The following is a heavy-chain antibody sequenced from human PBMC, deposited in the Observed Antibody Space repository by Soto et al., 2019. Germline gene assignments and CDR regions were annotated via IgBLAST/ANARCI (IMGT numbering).Heavy chain of an antibody. J-gene: IGHJ1*01. CDR1: GFTFSDYY. D-gene: IGHD1-26*01. Sequence: GGSLRLSCAASGFTFSDYYMIWIRQAPGKGLEWVSYISSNSAYINYADSVKGRFTISRDNAKNTLYLLMNSLRAEDTAVYYCAKDLVGVMFRFFQHWGQGTLVIVSS. CDR3: AKDLVGVMFRFFQH. V-gene: IGHV3-11*05. CDR2: ISSNSAYI.